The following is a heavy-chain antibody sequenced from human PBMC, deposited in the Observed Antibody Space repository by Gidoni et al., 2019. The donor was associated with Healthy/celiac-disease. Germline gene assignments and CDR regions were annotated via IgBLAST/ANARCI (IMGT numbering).Heavy chain of an antibody. V-gene: IGHV3-23*01. CDR1: GLAFSSEA. D-gene: IGHD1-26*01. J-gene: IGHJ4*02. CDR2: ISGSGGST. CDR3: AKVSGGSYSFDY. Sequence: EVQLLVSGGGLVQPGVSLSLSCAASGLAFSSEAMRWVRQAPGKGLEWVSAISGSGGSTYYADSVKGRFIISRDNSKTTLYLQMNSLRAEDPAVYYCAKVSGGSYSFDYWGQGTLVTVSS.